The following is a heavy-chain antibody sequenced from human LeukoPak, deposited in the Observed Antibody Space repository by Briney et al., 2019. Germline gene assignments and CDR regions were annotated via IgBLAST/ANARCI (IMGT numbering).Heavy chain of an antibody. CDR3: TTDKVIAVAGCYYYYGMDV. CDR2: IKSKTDGGTT. J-gene: IGHJ6*02. V-gene: IGHV3-15*07. CDR1: GFTFSNAW. Sequence: GGSLRLSCAASGFTFSNAWMNWVRQAPGKGLEWVGRIKSKTDGGTTDYAAPVKGRFTISRDDSKNTLYLQMNSLKTEDTAVYYCTTDKVIAVAGCYYYYGMDVWGQGTTVTVSS. D-gene: IGHD6-19*01.